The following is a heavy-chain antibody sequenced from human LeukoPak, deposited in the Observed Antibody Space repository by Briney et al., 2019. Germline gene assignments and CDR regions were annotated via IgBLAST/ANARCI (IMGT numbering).Heavy chain of an antibody. J-gene: IGHJ4*02. CDR1: VGAISRGGYY. V-gene: IGHV4-39*01. Sequence: SQTLSLTCTVSVGAISRGGYYCGWIRQPPGKGLEWSGSIYYSGSTYYNASLKSRGTISVDTSKNQFSLKLNSVTAADTAVYFCARQVVAVAGTGYFDYWGQGTLVTVSS. CDR3: ARQVVAVAGTGYFDY. D-gene: IGHD6-19*01. CDR2: IYYSGST.